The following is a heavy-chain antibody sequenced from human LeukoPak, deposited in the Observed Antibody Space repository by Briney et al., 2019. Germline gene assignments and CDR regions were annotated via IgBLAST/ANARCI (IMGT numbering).Heavy chain of an antibody. D-gene: IGHD3-9*01. CDR2: INAGNGNT. J-gene: IGHJ4*02. CDR1: GYTSTSYA. CDR3: ARASYFDWLLTPMYYFDY. V-gene: IGHV1-3*01. Sequence: ASVKVSCKASGYTSTSYAMHWVRQAPGQRLEWMGWINAGNGNTKYSQKFQGRVTITRDTSASTAYMELSSLRSEDTAVYYCARASYFDWLLTPMYYFDYWGQGTLVTVSS.